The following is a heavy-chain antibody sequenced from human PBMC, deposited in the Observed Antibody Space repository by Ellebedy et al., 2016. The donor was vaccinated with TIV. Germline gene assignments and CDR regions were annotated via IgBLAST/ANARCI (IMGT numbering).Heavy chain of an antibody. Sequence: SETLSLXXSVSGGSISSSSYYWGWIRQPPGKGLQWIGEINPSGKTNYTTSLKSRLTMSIDTSKRQISLKLNSVTGADTALYYCARGPYDGTGYYYPHWGQGTLVTVSS. CDR2: INPSGKT. V-gene: IGHV4-39*07. CDR3: ARGPYDGTGYYYPH. J-gene: IGHJ4*02. CDR1: GGSISSSSYY. D-gene: IGHD3-22*01.